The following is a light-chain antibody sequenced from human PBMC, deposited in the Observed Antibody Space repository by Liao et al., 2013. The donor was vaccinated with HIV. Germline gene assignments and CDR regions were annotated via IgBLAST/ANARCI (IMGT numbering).Light chain of an antibody. CDR2: QDR. J-gene: IGLJ1*01. Sequence: YDLSQPPSVSVSPGQTASIFCSGDNLGDKHASWYQQKPGQSPVLVIYQDRKRPSGIPERFSGSNSGNTATLTISGTQAMDEADYYCQAWDSTTASYVFGTGTKVTVL. V-gene: IGLV3-1*01. CDR3: QAWDSTTASYV. CDR1: NLGDKH.